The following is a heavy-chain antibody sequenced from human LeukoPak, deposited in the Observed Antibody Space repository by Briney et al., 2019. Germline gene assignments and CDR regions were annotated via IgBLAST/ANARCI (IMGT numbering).Heavy chain of an antibody. Sequence: PGRSLTLSCAASGFTFSSYAMHWVRQAPGKGLEWVAVIWYDVSNKNYADSVKGRFTISRDNSKNTLYLQMNSLRAEDTAVYYCARVAMSDSSGYCDYWGQGTKVTVSS. V-gene: IGHV3-33*01. J-gene: IGHJ4*02. CDR3: ARVAMSDSSGYCDY. CDR2: IWYDVSNK. D-gene: IGHD3-22*01. CDR1: GFTFSSYA.